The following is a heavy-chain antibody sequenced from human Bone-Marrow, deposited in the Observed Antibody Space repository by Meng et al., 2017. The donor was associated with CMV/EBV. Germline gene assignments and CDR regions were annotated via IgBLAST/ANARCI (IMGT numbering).Heavy chain of an antibody. Sequence: GGSLRLSCAASGFTFSNYWMNWVRQAPGKGLEWVANIKQDGSEKYYVDSVKGRFTISRDNAKNSLYLQMNSLRAEDTAVYYCASYCSSTSCYVLRTFDYWGQGTLVTVSS. J-gene: IGHJ4*02. CDR3: ASYCSSTSCYVLRTFDY. V-gene: IGHV3-7*01. D-gene: IGHD2-2*01. CDR1: GFTFSNYW. CDR2: IKQDGSEK.